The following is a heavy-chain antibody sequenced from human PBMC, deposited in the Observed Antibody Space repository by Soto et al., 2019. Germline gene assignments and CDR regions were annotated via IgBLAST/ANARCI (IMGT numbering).Heavy chain of an antibody. CDR1: GFSFSVYT. D-gene: IGHD6-19*01. CDR3: AKERSSGWSFDY. V-gene: IGHV3-23*01. Sequence: PGGSLRLSCVASGFSFSVYTMNWFRQAPGQALEWLSFITQTGDSTYYADSVKGRFTVSRDNSKNTLYLQMNSLRAEDMAVFYCAKERSSGWSFDYWGQGTLVTVSS. J-gene: IGHJ4*02. CDR2: ITQTGDST.